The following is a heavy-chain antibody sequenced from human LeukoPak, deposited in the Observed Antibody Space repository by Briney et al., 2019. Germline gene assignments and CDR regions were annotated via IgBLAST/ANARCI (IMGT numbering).Heavy chain of an antibody. CDR1: GLTFSYHW. CDR2: IKQDGSDK. Sequence: GGSLRLSCAVYGLTFSYHWMSWVRQAPGKGPEWVANIKQDGSDKYYVDSVKGRFTISRDNAKNSLYLQMNSLRAEDTAVYYCAKDGRTWSYWGQGTLVTVSS. J-gene: IGHJ4*02. V-gene: IGHV3-7*03. D-gene: IGHD6-13*01. CDR3: AKDGRTWSY.